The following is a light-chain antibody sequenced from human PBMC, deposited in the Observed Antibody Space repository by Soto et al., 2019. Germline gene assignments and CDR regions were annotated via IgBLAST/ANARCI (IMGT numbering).Light chain of an antibody. CDR2: EVR. V-gene: IGLV2-14*01. CDR3: AAWDDSLRAPV. Sequence: QSALTQPASVSGSPGQSITISCTGTSSDADDYNFVSWYQQYPGTAPKLMIYEVRNRPSGVSNRFSGSKSGIMASLTISGLQAEDEADYFCAAWDDSLRAPVFGGGTKLTVL. J-gene: IGLJ2*01. CDR1: SSDADDYNF.